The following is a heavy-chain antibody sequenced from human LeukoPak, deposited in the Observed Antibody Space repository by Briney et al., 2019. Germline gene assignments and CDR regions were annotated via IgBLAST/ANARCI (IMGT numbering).Heavy chain of an antibody. J-gene: IGHJ4*02. CDR2: INPNNGGT. Sequence: GASVKVSCKASGYTFTDYYMHWVRQAPGQGLEWMGWINPNNGGTNYAQKFQGRVTMTRDTSISTAYMELSRLRSDDTAVYYCARGAYYYGSGNYYNPDYWGQGTLVTVSS. V-gene: IGHV1-2*02. CDR3: ARGAYYYGSGNYYNPDY. D-gene: IGHD3-10*01. CDR1: GYTFTDYY.